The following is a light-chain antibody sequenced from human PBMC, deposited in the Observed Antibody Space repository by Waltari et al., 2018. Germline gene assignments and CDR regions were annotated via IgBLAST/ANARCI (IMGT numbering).Light chain of an antibody. CDR3: QQSYSTPWT. CDR1: QTINTY. CDR2: TAS. V-gene: IGKV1-39*01. Sequence: DIQMTQSPSPLSSSEGDRVTITCRASQTINTYLNWYQQKPGKAPKLLIYTASTLQSGVPSRFSGSGFGTDFTLTISSLQPEDFATYYCQQSYSTPWTFGQGTKVEIK. J-gene: IGKJ1*01.